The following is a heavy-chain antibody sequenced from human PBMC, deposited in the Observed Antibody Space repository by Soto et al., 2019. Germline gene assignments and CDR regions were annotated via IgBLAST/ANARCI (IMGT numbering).Heavy chain of an antibody. CDR2: ISNNNNYP. V-gene: IGHV3-48*03. J-gene: IGHJ6*02. CDR1: GFTFSSYE. Sequence: EVQLVESGGGLVQPGGSLRLSCAASGFTFSSYEMNWVRQAPGKGLEWVSYISNNNNYPYYADFVKGRFTISRDNAKNSLFLQMNSLRAEDTAIYYCARNGEPRNYYAMDVWGQGTTVTVSS. CDR3: ARNGEPRNYYAMDV. D-gene: IGHD3-10*01.